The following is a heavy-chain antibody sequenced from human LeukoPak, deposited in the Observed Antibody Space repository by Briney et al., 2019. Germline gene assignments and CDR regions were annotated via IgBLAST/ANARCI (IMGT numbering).Heavy chain of an antibody. CDR3: AKDYSSSWTYYYYYYYMDV. J-gene: IGHJ6*03. CDR1: GGSISSYY. D-gene: IGHD6-13*01. V-gene: IGHV4-4*07. CDR2: IYTSGST. Sequence: PSETLSLTCTVSGGSISSYYWSWIRQPAGKGLEWIGRIYTSGSTNYNPSLKSRATMSVDTSKNQFSLRLSSVTAADTAVYYCAKDYSSSWTYYYYYYYMDVWGKGTTVTVSS.